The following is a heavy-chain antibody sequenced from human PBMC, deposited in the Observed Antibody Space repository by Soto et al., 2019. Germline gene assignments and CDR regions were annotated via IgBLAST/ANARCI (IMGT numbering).Heavy chain of an antibody. CDR3: TTEGYCTNGVCYGAPR. CDR1: GFTFSNAW. D-gene: IGHD2-8*01. CDR2: IKRKTDGGTT. J-gene: IGHJ4*02. Sequence: GGSLRLSCAASGFTFSNAWMSWVRQAPGKGLEWVGRIKRKTDGGTTDYAAPVKGRFTISRDDSKNTLYLQMNSLKTEDTAVYYCTTEGYCTNGVCYGAPRWGQGTLVTVSS. V-gene: IGHV3-15*01.